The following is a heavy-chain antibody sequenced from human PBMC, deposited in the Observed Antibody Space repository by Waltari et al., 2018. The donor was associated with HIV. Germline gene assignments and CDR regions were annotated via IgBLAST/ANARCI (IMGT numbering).Heavy chain of an antibody. CDR1: GFTVSQNY. D-gene: IGHD2-8*02. CDR2: IYSDGRT. CDR3: ARGSTGRLQARGGYYGLDI. Sequence: VESGGDLVQPGGSLSSSCVGSGFTVSQNYMTWGRQAPGEGLEWVSVIYSDGRTDYTDSAKGRFTISRDTSKNTVFLQMNSLRPDDTAVFYCARGSTGRLQARGGYYGLDIWGRGTTVTVSS. J-gene: IGHJ6*02. V-gene: IGHV3-66*02.